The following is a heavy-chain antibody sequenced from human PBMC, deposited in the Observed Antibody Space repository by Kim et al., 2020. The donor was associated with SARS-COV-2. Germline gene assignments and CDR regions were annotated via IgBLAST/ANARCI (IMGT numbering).Heavy chain of an antibody. CDR1: GYSFTSYW. CDR3: ARKLYSGSYYFDAFDI. V-gene: IGHV5-51*01. Sequence: GESLKISCKGSGYSFTSYWIGWVRQMPGKGLEWMGIIYPGDSDTRYSPSFQGQVTISADKSISTAYLQWSSLKASDTAMYYCARKLYSGSYYFDAFDIWGQGTMVTVSS. D-gene: IGHD1-26*01. CDR2: IYPGDSDT. J-gene: IGHJ3*02.